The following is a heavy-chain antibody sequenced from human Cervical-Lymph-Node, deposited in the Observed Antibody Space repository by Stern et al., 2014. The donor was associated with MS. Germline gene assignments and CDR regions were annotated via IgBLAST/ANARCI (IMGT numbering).Heavy chain of an antibody. V-gene: IGHV5-51*01. CDR2: IYPDDSDT. J-gene: IGHJ6*02. Sequence: VQLVQSGAEVKKPGESLTISCKGFGYSFNIYWIAWVRQRPGKGLEWMGIIYPDDSDTGYSASFKGRVTFSVDKSISTAYLQMSSVKPSDTATYFCARRGMDVWGQGTSVTVSS. CDR1: GYSFNIYW. CDR3: ARRGMDV.